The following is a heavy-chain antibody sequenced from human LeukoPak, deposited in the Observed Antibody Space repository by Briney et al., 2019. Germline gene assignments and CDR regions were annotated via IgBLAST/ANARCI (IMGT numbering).Heavy chain of an antibody. D-gene: IGHD3-22*01. V-gene: IGHV3-20*04. Sequence: PGGSLRLSCAASGFTFDDYGMSWVRQAPGKGLEWVSGINWNGGSTGYADSVKGRFTISRDNAKNSLYLRMNSLRAEDTALYYCARLNYYDSSGYYYSSHYYFDYWGQGTLVTVSS. CDR2: INWNGGST. J-gene: IGHJ4*02. CDR3: ARLNYYDSSGYYYSSHYYFDY. CDR1: GFTFDDYG.